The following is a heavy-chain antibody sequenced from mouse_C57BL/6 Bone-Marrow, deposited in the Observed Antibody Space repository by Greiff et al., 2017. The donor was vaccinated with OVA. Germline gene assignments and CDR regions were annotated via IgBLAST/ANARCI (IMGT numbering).Heavy chain of an antibody. CDR3: ARGDDGYFRRFAY. CDR1: GYTFTSYW. D-gene: IGHD2-3*01. V-gene: IGHV1-52*01. J-gene: IGHJ3*01. CDR2: IDPSDSET. Sequence: QVQLQQPGAELVRPGSSVKLSCKASGYTFTSYWMHWVKQRPIQGLEWIGNIDPSDSETHYNQKFKDKATLTVDKSSSTAYMQLSSLTSEDSAVYYCARGDDGYFRRFAYCGQGTLVTVSA.